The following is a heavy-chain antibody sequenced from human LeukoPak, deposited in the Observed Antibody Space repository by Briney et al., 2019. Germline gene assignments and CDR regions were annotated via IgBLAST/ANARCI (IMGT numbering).Heavy chain of an antibody. CDR1: GYTFISHA. J-gene: IGHJ4*02. D-gene: IGHD5-24*01. CDR2: INVGNGNT. CDR3: AKRDGYNYDY. Sequence: ASVKDSCKASGYTFISHAIHWVRQAPGQRLEWMGWINVGNGNTKYSQPFQGRVTITRDTSASTAYMELSSLRSEDTAVYYCAKRDGYNYDYWGQGTLVTVSS. V-gene: IGHV1-3*01.